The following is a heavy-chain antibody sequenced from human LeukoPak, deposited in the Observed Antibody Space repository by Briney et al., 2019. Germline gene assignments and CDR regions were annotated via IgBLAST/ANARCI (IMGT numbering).Heavy chain of an antibody. J-gene: IGHJ3*02. Sequence: ASVKVSCKASGYTFTGYYMHWVRQAPGQGLEWMGWINPNSGGTSYAQKFQGRVTMTRDTSISTAYMELSRLRSDDTAVYYCARDRRPAAWKAFDIWGQGTMVTVSS. CDR1: GYTFTGYY. CDR3: ARDRRPAAWKAFDI. D-gene: IGHD6-13*01. V-gene: IGHV1-2*02. CDR2: INPNSGGT.